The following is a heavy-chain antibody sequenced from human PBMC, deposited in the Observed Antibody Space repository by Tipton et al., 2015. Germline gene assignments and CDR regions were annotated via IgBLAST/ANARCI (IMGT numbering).Heavy chain of an antibody. J-gene: IGHJ6*02. Sequence: NPSLKSRITISLNTSKNQFSLKMSSVTAADTAVYFCARDLEHGMDVWGQGTTVTVS. CDR3: ARDLEHGMDV. V-gene: IGHV4-59*01.